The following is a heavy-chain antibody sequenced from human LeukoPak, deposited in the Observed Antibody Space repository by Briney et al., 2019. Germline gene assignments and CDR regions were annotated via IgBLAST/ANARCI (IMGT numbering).Heavy chain of an antibody. Sequence: ASVKVSCKASGYTFTSYGISWVRQAPGQGLEWMGWSGAYNGNTNYAQKLQGRVTMTTDTSTSTAYMELRSLRSDDTAVYYCARGYCSSTSCYIEDNWFDPWGQGTLVTVSS. J-gene: IGHJ5*02. D-gene: IGHD2-2*02. V-gene: IGHV1-18*01. CDR2: SGAYNGNT. CDR1: GYTFTSYG. CDR3: ARGYCSSTSCYIEDNWFDP.